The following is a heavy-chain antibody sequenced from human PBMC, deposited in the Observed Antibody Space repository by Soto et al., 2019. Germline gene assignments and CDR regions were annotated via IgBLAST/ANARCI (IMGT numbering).Heavy chain of an antibody. Sequence: GASVKVSGKASGFTFSRSAVPWVRQARGQRLEWIGWIVVGNGNTNYAQKFQERVTITRDMSTSTAYMELSSLRSEDTAVYYCARDLERYSFGNWFDPWG. CDR1: GFTFSRSA. CDR2: IVVGNGNT. J-gene: IGHJ5*02. D-gene: IGHD2-21*01. CDR3: ARDLERYSFGNWFDP. V-gene: IGHV1-58*01.